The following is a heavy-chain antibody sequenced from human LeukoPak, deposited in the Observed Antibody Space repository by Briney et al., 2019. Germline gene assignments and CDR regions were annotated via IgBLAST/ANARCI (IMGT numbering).Heavy chain of an antibody. CDR1: GGSISDFY. V-gene: IGHV4-4*07. Sequence: SETLSLTCSVSGGSISDFYWSWIRQPAGKGLEWIWRIYRSGNTNYNPSLKSRVTMSLDVSKNQFSLKLSSMTAADTAVYYCARNSGDRWGQGTLVTVSS. D-gene: IGHD4-23*01. CDR3: ARNSGDR. J-gene: IGHJ5*02. CDR2: IYRSGNT.